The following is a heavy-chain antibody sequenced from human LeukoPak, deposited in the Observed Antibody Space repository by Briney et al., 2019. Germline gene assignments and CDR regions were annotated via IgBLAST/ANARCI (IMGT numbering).Heavy chain of an antibody. CDR3: ARFTPQGYGWGGYNRFDP. D-gene: IGHD3-16*01. Sequence: SETLSLTCTISGGSISSYYWSWIRQPPGKGLEWIGYIYYSGSTNYNPSLKSRVTISVDTSKNQFSLNLTSVTAADTAVYYCARFTPQGYGWGGYNRFDPWGQGTLVTVSS. CDR2: IYYSGST. V-gene: IGHV4-59*01. J-gene: IGHJ5*02. CDR1: GGSISSYY.